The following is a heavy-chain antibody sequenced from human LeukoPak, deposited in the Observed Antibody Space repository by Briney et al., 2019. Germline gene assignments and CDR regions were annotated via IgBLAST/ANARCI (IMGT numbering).Heavy chain of an antibody. CDR3: AITGDSGSYYVSDY. CDR2: VNHSGST. J-gene: IGHJ4*02. CDR1: GGSFSGYY. V-gene: IGHV4-34*01. Sequence: PSETLSLTCAVYGGSFSGYYWSWIRQAPGKGLEWIGEVNHSGSTNYNPSLKSRVTISVDTSKNQFSLKLSSVTAADTAVYYCAITGDSGSYYVSDYWGQGTLVTVSS. D-gene: IGHD1-26*01.